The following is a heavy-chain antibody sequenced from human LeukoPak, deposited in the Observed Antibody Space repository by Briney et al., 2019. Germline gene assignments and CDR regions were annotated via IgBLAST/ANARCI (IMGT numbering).Heavy chain of an antibody. Sequence: GGSLRLSCAASGFTFSNYAMSWVRQAPGKGLEWVSAISGSGGSTSYADSVKGRFTISRDNSKNILYLQVNSLRAEDTAVYYCAKGAMVVVVAPTEFDHWGQGALVTVSS. D-gene: IGHD2-15*01. V-gene: IGHV3-23*01. CDR2: ISGSGGST. CDR3: AKGAMVVVVAPTEFDH. J-gene: IGHJ4*02. CDR1: GFTFSNYA.